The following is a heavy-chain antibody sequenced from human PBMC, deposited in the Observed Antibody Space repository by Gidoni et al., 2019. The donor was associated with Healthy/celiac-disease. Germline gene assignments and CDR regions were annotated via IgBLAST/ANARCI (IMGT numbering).Heavy chain of an antibody. Sequence: QVQLQESGPGLVKPSETLSLPCTVSGGSVSSGSYYWSWIRQPPGKGLEWIGYIYYSGSTNYNPSLKSRVTISVDTSKNQFSLKLSSVTAADTAVYYCARDQRRYSNAFDIWGQGTMVTVSS. J-gene: IGHJ3*02. CDR1: GGSVSSGSYY. V-gene: IGHV4-61*01. D-gene: IGHD3-16*02. CDR3: ARDQRRYSNAFDI. CDR2: IYYSGST.